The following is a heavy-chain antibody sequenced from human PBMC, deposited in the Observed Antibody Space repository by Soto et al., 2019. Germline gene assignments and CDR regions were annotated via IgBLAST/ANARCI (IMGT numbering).Heavy chain of an antibody. J-gene: IGHJ4*02. CDR1: GFTFGDYA. Sequence: GGSLRLSCPGSGFTFGDYAMSWFRQAPGKGLEWLGFIRSKAYGGTTEYAASVKGRITISRDDSKSIAYLQMNSLKTEDTAMYYCTRDRSSYCGGDCYAYWGQGTLVTVSS. D-gene: IGHD2-21*01. V-gene: IGHV3-49*03. CDR3: TRDRSSYCGGDCYAY. CDR2: IRSKAYGGTT.